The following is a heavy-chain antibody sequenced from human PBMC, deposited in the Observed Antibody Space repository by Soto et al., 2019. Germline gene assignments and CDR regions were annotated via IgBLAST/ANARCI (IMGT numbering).Heavy chain of an antibody. J-gene: IGHJ4*02. CDR2: IYHGGPT. CDR3: VSSLNYDFWRDGGRHFYFDY. Sequence: QVQLQESGPGLVKPSGTLSLTCAVSGGSISSSYWWNWVRQTPRGGLEGFGKIYHGGPTNYNPSLKNRVTISVDKSKNQFSLKLTSVTAADTAVYYCVSSLNYDFWRDGGRHFYFDYWGRESWPPSPQ. D-gene: IGHD3-3*01. V-gene: IGHV4-4*02. CDR1: GGSISSSYW.